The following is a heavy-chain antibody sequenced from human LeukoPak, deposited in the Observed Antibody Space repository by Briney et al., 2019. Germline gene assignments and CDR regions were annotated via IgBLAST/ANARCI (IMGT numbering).Heavy chain of an antibody. CDR1: GGSFSGYY. Sequence: SETLSLNFAVYGGSFSGYYWSWIGQPPGKGLEWIGEINHSGSTNYNPSLKSRVTISVDTSKNQFSLKLSSVTAADTAVYYCARGAVGATTDYYYGMDVWGQGTTVTGSS. J-gene: IGHJ6*02. V-gene: IGHV4-34*01. D-gene: IGHD1-26*01. CDR3: ARGAVGATTDYYYGMDV. CDR2: INHSGST.